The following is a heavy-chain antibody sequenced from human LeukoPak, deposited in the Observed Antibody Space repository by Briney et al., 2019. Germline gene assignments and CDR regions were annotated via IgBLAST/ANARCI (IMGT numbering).Heavy chain of an antibody. D-gene: IGHD3-22*01. Sequence: PGASLRLSCAASGFTFSSYAMSWVRQAPGKGLEWVSATSGSGAGTYYADSVKGRFTISRDNSKNTLYLQMNSLRAEDTAVYYCAKGPAYYYESSGYYYWDYWGQGTLVTVSS. CDR1: GFTFSSYA. CDR2: TSGSGAGT. J-gene: IGHJ4*02. V-gene: IGHV3-23*01. CDR3: AKGPAYYYESSGYYYWDY.